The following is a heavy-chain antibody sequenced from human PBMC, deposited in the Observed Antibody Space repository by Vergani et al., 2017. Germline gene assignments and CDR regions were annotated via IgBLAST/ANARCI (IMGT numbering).Heavy chain of an antibody. V-gene: IGHV1-2*02. J-gene: IGHJ6*02. CDR2: INPNSGGT. CDR3: ARVVVPAASDYGMDV. D-gene: IGHD2-2*01. Sequence: QVQLVQSGAEVKKPGAPVKVSCKASGYTFTGYYMHWVRQAPGQGLEWMGWINPNSGGTNYAQKFQGRVTMTRDTSISTAYMELSRLRSDDTAVYYCARVVVPAASDYGMDVWGQGTTVTVSS. CDR1: GYTFTGYY.